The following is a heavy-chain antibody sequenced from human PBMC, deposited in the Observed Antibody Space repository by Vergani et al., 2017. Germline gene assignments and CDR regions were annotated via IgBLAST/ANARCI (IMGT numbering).Heavy chain of an antibody. CDR3: ARSRPYCTSGSCPAI. CDR2: IHTGGST. Sequence: QVKLPESGPGLLKPSQTLSLTCPVSGESIRSGSHYWSWIRQPAGKGPEWFGHIHTGGSTDLNPSFKSRVAISVDTSKIQFSLKLNAVTVADTAVYYGARSRPYCTSGSCPAIWGQGTLVTVSS. D-gene: IGHD2-15*01. CDR1: GESIRSGSHY. V-gene: IGHV4-61*02. J-gene: IGHJ4*02.